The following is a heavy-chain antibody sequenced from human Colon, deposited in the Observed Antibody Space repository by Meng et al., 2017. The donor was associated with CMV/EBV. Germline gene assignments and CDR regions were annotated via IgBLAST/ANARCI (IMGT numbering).Heavy chain of an antibody. D-gene: IGHD2-2*01. V-gene: IGHV5-51*01. J-gene: IGHJ4*03. Sequence: GGSLRLSCRNLGYSFGDYWLGWVRQMPGEGLEWMGIIRPDGSDPQYSPSVQGQVTMSVDTSDNTAYLQWANLKASDTAIYFCVRHRGYEMWGRGTLVTVSS. CDR1: GYSFGDYW. CDR3: VRHRGYEM. CDR2: IRPDGSDP.